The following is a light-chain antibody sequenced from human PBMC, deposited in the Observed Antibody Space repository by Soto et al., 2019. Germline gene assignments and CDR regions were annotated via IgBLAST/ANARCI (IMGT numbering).Light chain of an antibody. V-gene: IGKV1-5*01. J-gene: IGKJ4*01. CDR2: DAS. Sequence: IQLNPSPSSLSASVGDRVTITCRASQSISSWLAWYQQKPGKAPKLLIYDASSLESGVPSRFSGSGSGTEFTLTISSLQPDDFATYYCQQYNSYSLTFGGGTKVDIK. CDR1: QSISSW. CDR3: QQYNSYSLT.